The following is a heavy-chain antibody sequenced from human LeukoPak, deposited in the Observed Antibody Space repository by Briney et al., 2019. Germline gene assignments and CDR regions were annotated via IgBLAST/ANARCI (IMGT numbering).Heavy chain of an antibody. D-gene: IGHD6-13*01. CDR2: ISWNSGSI. CDR1: GFTFDDYA. V-gene: IGHV3-9*01. CDR3: VKAASYSSSWYEYYLDY. Sequence: GGSLRLSCAASGFTFDDYAMHWVRQAPGKGLEWVSGISWNSGSIGYADSVKGRFTISRDNAKNSLYLQMNSLRAEDTALYYCVKAASYSSSWYEYYLDYWGQGTLVTVSS. J-gene: IGHJ4*02.